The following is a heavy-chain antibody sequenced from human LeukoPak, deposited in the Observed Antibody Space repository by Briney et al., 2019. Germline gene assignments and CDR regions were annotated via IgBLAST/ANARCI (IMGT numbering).Heavy chain of an antibody. CDR2: IYTSGST. J-gene: IGHJ4*02. V-gene: IGHV4-61*02. Sequence: SQTLSLTCTVSGGSISSGSYYWSWIRQPAGKGLEWIGRIYTSGSTNYNPSLKSRVTISVDTSKNQFSLKLSSVTAADTAVYYCARGMGDYGFHWGQGTLVTVSS. CDR3: ARGMGDYGFH. CDR1: GGSISSGSYY. D-gene: IGHD4-17*01.